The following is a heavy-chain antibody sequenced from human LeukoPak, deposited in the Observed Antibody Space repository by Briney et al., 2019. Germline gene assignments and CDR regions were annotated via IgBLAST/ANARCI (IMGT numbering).Heavy chain of an antibody. V-gene: IGHV3-30*18. CDR3: AKGSSWYGYYYGMDV. D-gene: IGHD6-13*01. CDR2: ISYDGSNK. J-gene: IGHJ6*02. Sequence: PGRSLRLSCAASGFTFSSYGMHWVRQAPGKGLEWVAVISYDGSNKYYADSVKGRFTISRDNSKNTLYLQMNSLRAEDTAVYYCAKGSSWYGYYYGMDVWGQGTTVTVSS. CDR1: GFTFSSYG.